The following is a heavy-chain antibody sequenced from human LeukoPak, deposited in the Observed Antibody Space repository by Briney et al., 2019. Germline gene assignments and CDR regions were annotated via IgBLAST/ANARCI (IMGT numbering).Heavy chain of an antibody. CDR3: ASAIAIPAWAFDL. V-gene: IGHV4-59*01. Sequence: SETLSLTCIVSGGSIRSYYWSWIRQPPGKGLEWIGYIYYSGSTNYNPSLKSRVTISVDTSENQFSLKLNSVTAADTAVYYCASAIAIPAWAFDLWGQGTVVTVSS. D-gene: IGHD6-13*01. CDR1: GGSIRSYY. CDR2: IYYSGST. J-gene: IGHJ3*01.